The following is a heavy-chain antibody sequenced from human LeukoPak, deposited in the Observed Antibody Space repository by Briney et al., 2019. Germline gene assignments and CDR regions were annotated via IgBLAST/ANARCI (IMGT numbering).Heavy chain of an antibody. Sequence: ASVNVSCKASGYTFTSYDINWVRQATGQGLEWMGWMNPNSGNTGYAQKFQGRVTMTRNTSISTAYMELSSLRSEDTAVYYCARVYCSSTSCYLFAFDIWGQGTMVTVSS. CDR3: ARVYCSSTSCYLFAFDI. D-gene: IGHD2-2*01. J-gene: IGHJ3*02. CDR2: MNPNSGNT. V-gene: IGHV1-8*01. CDR1: GYTFTSYD.